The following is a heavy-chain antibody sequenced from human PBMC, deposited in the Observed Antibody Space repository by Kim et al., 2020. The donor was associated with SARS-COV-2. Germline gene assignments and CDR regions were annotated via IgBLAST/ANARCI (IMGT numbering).Heavy chain of an antibody. CDR1: GGSFSGYY. CDR2: INHSVST. Sequence: SETLSLTCAVYGGSFSGYYWSWIRQPPGKGLEWIGEINHSVSTNYNPSLKSRVTISVDTSKNQFSLKLSSVTAADTAVYYCERSCGDCYYNWFDLWGQGTLVTVSS. J-gene: IGHJ5*02. D-gene: IGHD2-21*02. V-gene: IGHV4-34*01. CDR3: ERSCGDCYYNWFDL.